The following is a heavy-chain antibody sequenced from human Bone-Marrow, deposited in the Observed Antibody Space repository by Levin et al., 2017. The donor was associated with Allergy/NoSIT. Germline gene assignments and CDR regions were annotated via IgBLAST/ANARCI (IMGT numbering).Heavy chain of an antibody. CDR2: IYYSGST. CDR1: GGSISSYY. V-gene: IGHV4-59*01. D-gene: IGHD6-13*01. J-gene: IGHJ5*02. Sequence: SETLSLTCTVSGGSISSYYWSWIRQPPGKGLEWIGYIYYSGSTNYNPSLKSRVTISVDTSKNQFSLKLSSVTAADTAVYYCARMYSSSWYLNWFDPWGQGTLVTVSS. CDR3: ARMYSSSWYLNWFDP.